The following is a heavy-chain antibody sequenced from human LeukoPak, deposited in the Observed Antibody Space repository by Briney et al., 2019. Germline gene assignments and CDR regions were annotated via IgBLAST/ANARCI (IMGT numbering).Heavy chain of an antibody. CDR2: INPSGGSR. CDR3: ATTSGGSFWFDS. CDR1: GYTFTSYY. J-gene: IGHJ5*01. Sequence: ASVKVSCKASGYTFTSYYMHWVRQAPGQGLEWMGIINPSGGSRSYAQKFQGRVTMTRDTSTSTVYMELSSLRSEDTAVYYCATTSGGSFWFDSWGQGTLVTVSS. D-gene: IGHD2-15*01. V-gene: IGHV1-46*03.